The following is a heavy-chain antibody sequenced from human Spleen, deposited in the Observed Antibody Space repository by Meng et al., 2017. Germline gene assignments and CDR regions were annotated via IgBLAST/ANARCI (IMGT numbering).Heavy chain of an antibody. Sequence: QVQLQDPGPGLVKPSGTLSLTCAVSGGSILNSSWWSWVRSFPGKGLEWIGDIFYTGTTNYNPSLKRRVTISVDKSKHQFSLILTSVTAADSAVYYCARGPTTMAHDFDYWGQGTLVTVSS. CDR3: ARGPTTMAHDFDY. V-gene: IGHV4-4*02. CDR1: GGSILNSSW. J-gene: IGHJ4*02. D-gene: IGHD4-11*01. CDR2: IFYTGTT.